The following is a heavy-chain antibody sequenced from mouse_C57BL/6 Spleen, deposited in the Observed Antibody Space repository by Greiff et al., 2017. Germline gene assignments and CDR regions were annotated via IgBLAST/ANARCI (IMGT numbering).Heavy chain of an antibody. J-gene: IGHJ4*01. V-gene: IGHV2-2*01. Sequence: QVQLQQSGPGLVQPSQSLSITCTVSGFSLTSYGVHWVRQSPGKGLEWLGVIWSGGSTDYNAAFISRLSISKDNSKSQVFFKMNSLQADDTAIYYCARNPSSTMVTTYFAMDYWGQGTSVTVSS. CDR3: ARNPSSTMVTTYFAMDY. CDR1: GFSLTSYG. CDR2: IWSGGST. D-gene: IGHD2-2*01.